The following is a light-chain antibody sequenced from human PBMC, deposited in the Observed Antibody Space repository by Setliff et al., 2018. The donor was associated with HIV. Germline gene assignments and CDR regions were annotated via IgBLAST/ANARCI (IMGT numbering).Light chain of an antibody. Sequence: QSVLAQPPSASGSPGQSVTISCTGTSNDVGYYNRVSWYQQYPGKAPKVMIYEASKRPSGVPDRFSGSKSGNTASLTVSGLQAEDEADYYCGSYAGTNNNLYVFGTGTKVTVL. CDR2: EAS. CDR1: SNDVGYYNR. V-gene: IGLV2-8*01. CDR3: GSYAGTNNNLYV. J-gene: IGLJ1*01.